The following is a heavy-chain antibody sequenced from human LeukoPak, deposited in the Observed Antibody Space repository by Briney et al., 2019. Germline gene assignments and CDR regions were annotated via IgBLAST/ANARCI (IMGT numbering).Heavy chain of an antibody. D-gene: IGHD3-3*01. CDR1: GGSISSYY. CDR3: ARVPRGAAPSGYFDY. CDR2: TYYSGST. Sequence: SETLSLTCTVSGGSISSYYWSWIRQPPGKGLEWIGYTYYSGSTNYNPSHKSRVTISVDTSKNQFSLKLSSVTAADTAVYYCARVPRGAAPSGYFDYWGQGTLVTVSS. V-gene: IGHV4-59*01. J-gene: IGHJ4*02.